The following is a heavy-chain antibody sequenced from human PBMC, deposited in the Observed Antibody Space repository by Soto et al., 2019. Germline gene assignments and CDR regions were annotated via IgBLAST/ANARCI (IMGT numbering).Heavy chain of an antibody. V-gene: IGHV1-2*02. D-gene: IGHD1-26*01. CDR3: GRGRSGQIVVFY. Sequence: ASLKVSCKASGYTFTGHYIHWVRQAPEQGPEWMGEIGPESGATRYAQRFQGRVTMTRDMSITTVYMELNNLSPDDTAVYYCGRGRSGQIVVFYWGQGTPVTVSS. CDR2: IGPESGAT. J-gene: IGHJ4*02. CDR1: GYTFTGHY.